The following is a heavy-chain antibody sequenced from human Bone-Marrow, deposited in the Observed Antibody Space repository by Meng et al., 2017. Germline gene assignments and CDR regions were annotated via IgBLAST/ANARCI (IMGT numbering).Heavy chain of an antibody. J-gene: IGHJ6*02. D-gene: IGHD3-9*01. CDR2: ISSSSYI. CDR1: GFTFSSYS. CDR3: ARDWGGYDILTGYYYYGMDV. Sequence: GGSLRLSCAASGFTFSSYSMNWVRQAPGKGLEWVSSISSSSYIYYADSVKGRFTISRDNAKNSLYLQMNSLRAEDTAVYYCARDWGGYDILTGYYYYGMDVWGQGTTVTVSS. V-gene: IGHV3-21*01.